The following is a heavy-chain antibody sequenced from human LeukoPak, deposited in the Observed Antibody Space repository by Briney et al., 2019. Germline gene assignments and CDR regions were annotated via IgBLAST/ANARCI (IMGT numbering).Heavy chain of an antibody. CDR2: IKTKSDGGTT. J-gene: IGHJ4*02. CDR3: VSQYFDF. CDR1: GFTVSSYA. V-gene: IGHV3-15*01. Sequence: GGSLRLSCAASGFTVSSYAMSWVRQAPGKGLEWGARIKTKSDGGTTDYAAPVKGRFTISRDDSKNTVSLQMNGLKTEDTAVYYCVSQYFDFWGQGTLVTVSS.